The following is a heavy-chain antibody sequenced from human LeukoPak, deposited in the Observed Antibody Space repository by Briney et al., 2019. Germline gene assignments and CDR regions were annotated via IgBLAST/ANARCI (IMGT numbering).Heavy chain of an antibody. J-gene: IGHJ4*02. Sequence: GGSLRLSCAASGFTFGSYAMHWVRQAPGKGLEWVAVISYDGSNKYYADSVKGRFTISRDNSKNTLYLQMNSLRAEDTAVYYCARSRIATVDYWGQGTLVTVSS. CDR3: ARSRIATVDY. CDR1: GFTFGSYA. V-gene: IGHV3-30-3*01. CDR2: ISYDGSNK. D-gene: IGHD6-6*01.